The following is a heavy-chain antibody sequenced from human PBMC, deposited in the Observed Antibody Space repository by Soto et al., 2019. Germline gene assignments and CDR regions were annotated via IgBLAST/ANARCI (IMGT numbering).Heavy chain of an antibody. D-gene: IGHD3-16*02. CDR2: ISSSGSTI. J-gene: IGHJ3*02. CDR3: ARDPLEAPWELSPMGAFDI. V-gene: IGHV3-11*01. Sequence: GGSLRLSCAASGFTFSDYYMSWIRQAPGKGLEWVSYISSSGSTIYYADSVKGRFTISRDNAKNSLYLQMNSLRAEDTAVYYCARDPLEAPWELSPMGAFDIWGQGTMVTVSS. CDR1: GFTFSDYY.